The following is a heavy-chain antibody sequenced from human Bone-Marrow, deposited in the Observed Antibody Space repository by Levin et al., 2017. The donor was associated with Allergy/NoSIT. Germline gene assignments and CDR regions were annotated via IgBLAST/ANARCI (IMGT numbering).Heavy chain of an antibody. Sequence: GESLKISCAGTGFKFDIYAVSWVRQIPGKGLEWVSSIGGAGRRTFYGDSVKGRFTISRDNSKNTIYLHMNSLRAEDTALYYCARDGFCNASKCHTGAFDVWGQGTRVTVSS. V-gene: IGHV3-23*01. CDR1: GFKFDIYA. CDR3: ARDGFCNASKCHTGAFDV. J-gene: IGHJ3*01. D-gene: IGHD2/OR15-2a*01. CDR2: IGGAGRRT.